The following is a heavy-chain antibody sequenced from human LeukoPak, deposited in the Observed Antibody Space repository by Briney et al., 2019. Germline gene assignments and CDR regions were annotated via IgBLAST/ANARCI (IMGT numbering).Heavy chain of an antibody. CDR3: ARRGGVLRYFDWLLLFDY. CDR1: GGSFSGYY. J-gene: IGHJ4*02. CDR2: INHSGST. D-gene: IGHD3-9*01. Sequence: QASETLSLTCAVYGGSFSGYYWSWIRQPPGKGLEWIGEINHSGSTNYNPSLKSRVTISVDTSKNQFSLKLSSVTAADTAVYYCARRGGVLRYFDWLLLFDYWGQGTLVTVSS. V-gene: IGHV4-34*01.